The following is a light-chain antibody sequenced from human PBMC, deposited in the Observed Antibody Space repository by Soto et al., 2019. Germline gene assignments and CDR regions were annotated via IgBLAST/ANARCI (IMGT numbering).Light chain of an antibody. V-gene: IGLV2-14*01. CDR2: DVS. CDR1: SSDVGGYNY. Sequence: QSALTQPASVSGSPGQSITISCTGTSSDVGGYNYVSWYQQHPGIAPKLMIYDVSNRPSGVSNRFSGSKSGNTASLTISGLQAEDEADYYCSSYTSSSTQVFGGGTKVTVL. CDR3: SSYTSSSTQV. J-gene: IGLJ2*01.